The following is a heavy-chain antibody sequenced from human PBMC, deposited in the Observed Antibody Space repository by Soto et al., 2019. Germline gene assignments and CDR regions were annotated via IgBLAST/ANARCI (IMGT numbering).Heavy chain of an antibody. D-gene: IGHD3-22*01. CDR2: ISYDGSNK. V-gene: IGHV3-30-3*01. Sequence: SLRLSCAASGFTFSSYAMHWVRQAPGKGLEWVAVISYDGSNKYYADSVKGRFTISRDNSKNTLYLQMNSLRAEDTAVYYCARDYDSSGYSFDYWGQGTLVTVS. J-gene: IGHJ4*02. CDR1: GFTFSSYA. CDR3: ARDYDSSGYSFDY.